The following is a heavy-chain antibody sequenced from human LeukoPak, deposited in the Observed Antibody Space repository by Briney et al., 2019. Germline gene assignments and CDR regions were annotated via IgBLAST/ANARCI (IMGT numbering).Heavy chain of an antibody. CDR1: GYSFTTYW. CDR3: ARWPYGDYVTAFDI. CDR2: IYPGDSDT. J-gene: IGHJ3*02. V-gene: IGHV5-51*01. D-gene: IGHD4-17*01. Sequence: PGESLKISCKGSGYSFTTYWIAWVRQMPGKGLEWMGMIYPGDSDTRYSPSFQGQVTISVDKSTSTAHLQWSSLKASDTAMYYCARWPYGDYVTAFDIWGQGTMVTVSS.